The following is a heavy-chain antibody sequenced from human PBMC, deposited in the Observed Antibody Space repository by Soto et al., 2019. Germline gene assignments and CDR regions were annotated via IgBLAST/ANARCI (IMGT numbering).Heavy chain of an antibody. CDR1: GGTFSSYA. CDR3: ARDQWEPHDGYYYYCGRDG. D-gene: IGHD1-26*01. J-gene: IGHJ6*02. Sequence: RASVKVSCKASGGTFSSYAISWVRQAAGQGLEWMGGIIPIFGTANYAQKFQGRVTITADESTSTAYMELSSLRSEDTVVYYCARDQWEPHDGYYYYCGRDGWGQGTTVTVSS. V-gene: IGHV1-69*13. CDR2: IIPIFGTA.